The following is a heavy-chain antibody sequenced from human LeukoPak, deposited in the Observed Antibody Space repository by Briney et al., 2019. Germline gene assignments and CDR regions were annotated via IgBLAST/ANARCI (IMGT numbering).Heavy chain of an antibody. Sequence: GGSLRLSCATSGFSLTDYPMNWVRLAPGKGLEWISNIRTTAEGAKYAYYADSVKGRVTISRDDGKNTLYLHMNSLRDDDTAVYYCATDQRYAFDYWGQGILVTVSS. CDR3: ATDQRYAFDY. D-gene: IGHD3-9*01. J-gene: IGHJ4*02. V-gene: IGHV3-48*02. CDR1: GFSLTDYP. CDR2: IRTTAEGAKYA.